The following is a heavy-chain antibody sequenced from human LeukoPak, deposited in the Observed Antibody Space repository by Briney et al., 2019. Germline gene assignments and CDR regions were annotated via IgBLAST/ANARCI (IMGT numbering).Heavy chain of an antibody. J-gene: IGHJ6*02. Sequence: RASVKVSCKASGYTFTSYGISWVRQAPGQGLEWMGWISAYNGSTNYAQKLQGRVTMTTDTSTSTAYMELRSLRSDDTAVYYCARVEIVVVPAAIYPYYYYGMDVWGQGTTVTVSS. CDR1: GYTFTSYG. V-gene: IGHV1-18*01. CDR2: ISAYNGST. D-gene: IGHD2-2*03. CDR3: ARVEIVVVPAAIYPYYYYGMDV.